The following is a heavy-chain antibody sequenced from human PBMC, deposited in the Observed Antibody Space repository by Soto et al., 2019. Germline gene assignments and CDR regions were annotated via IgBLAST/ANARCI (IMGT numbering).Heavy chain of an antibody. Sequence: SETLSLTCTVSGGSISSSSYYWGWIRQPPGKGLEWFGSIYYSGSTYYNPSLKSRVTISVDTSKNQFSLKLSSVTAADTAVYYCGVAGYCSGGSCYRPHYYYYYMDVWGKGTTVTVSS. J-gene: IGHJ6*03. D-gene: IGHD2-15*01. CDR1: GGSISSSSYY. V-gene: IGHV4-39*01. CDR3: GVAGYCSGGSCYRPHYYYYYMDV. CDR2: IYYSGST.